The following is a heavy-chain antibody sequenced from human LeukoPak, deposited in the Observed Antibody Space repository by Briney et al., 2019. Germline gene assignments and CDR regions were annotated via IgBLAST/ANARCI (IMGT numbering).Heavy chain of an antibody. Sequence: ASVKVSCKVSGNTLTDLSIHWVRQAPEKGLDWMGGFDPEDAEVIYAEKFRDRVAMTEDPSTDTAYLELSSLRSEDTAVYYCAAEGQWSLVHYFNSWGQGTLVTVSS. V-gene: IGHV1-24*01. CDR2: FDPEDAEV. D-gene: IGHD2-15*01. CDR3: AAEGQWSLVHYFNS. J-gene: IGHJ4*02. CDR1: GNTLTDLS.